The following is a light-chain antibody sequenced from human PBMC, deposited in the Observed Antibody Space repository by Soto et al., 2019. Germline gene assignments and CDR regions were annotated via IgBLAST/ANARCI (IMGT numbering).Light chain of an antibody. Sequence: EIVLTQSPGTLSLSPGERATLSCRASQSVSSSYLAWYQQKAGQAPRLLIYGASSRATGIPDRFSGSGSGTDFTLTISRLEPEDFAFYYCQQYCSSPLTFGGGTKVEIK. J-gene: IGKJ4*01. CDR3: QQYCSSPLT. CDR2: GAS. V-gene: IGKV3-20*01. CDR1: QSVSSSY.